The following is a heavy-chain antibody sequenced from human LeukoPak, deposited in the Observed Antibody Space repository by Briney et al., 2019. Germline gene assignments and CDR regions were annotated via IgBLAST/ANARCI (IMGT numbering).Heavy chain of an antibody. J-gene: IGHJ4*02. CDR2: IIPILGIA. CDR3: ARTPRGGSGSLPDY. CDR1: GGTFSSYA. V-gene: IGHV1-69*04. Sequence: SVKVSCKASGGTFSSYAISWVRQAPGQGLEWMGRIIPILGIANYAQKFQGRVTITADKSTSTAYMELSSLRSEDTAVYYCARTPRGGSGSLPDYWGQGTLVTVSS. D-gene: IGHD1-26*01.